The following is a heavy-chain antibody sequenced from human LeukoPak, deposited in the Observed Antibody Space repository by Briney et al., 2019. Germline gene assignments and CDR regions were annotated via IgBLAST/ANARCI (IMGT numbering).Heavy chain of an antibody. CDR2: INHSGST. CDR3: ARFGADAFDI. J-gene: IGHJ3*02. CDR1: GGSFSGYY. Sequence: SETLSLTCAVYGGSFSGYYWSWIRQPPGKGLEWIGEINHSGSTNFNPSLKSRVTISVDTSKNQFSLKLSSVTAADTAVYYCARFGADAFDIWGQGTMVTVSS. V-gene: IGHV4-34*01. D-gene: IGHD3-10*01.